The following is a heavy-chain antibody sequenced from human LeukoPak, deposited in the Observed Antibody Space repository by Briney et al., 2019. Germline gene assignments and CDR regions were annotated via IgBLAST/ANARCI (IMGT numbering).Heavy chain of an antibody. D-gene: IGHD3-10*01. J-gene: IGHJ4*02. Sequence: GASVKVSCKASGGTFSSYAISWVRQAPGQGLEWMGGIIPIFGKTNYAQKFQGRVTITADKSTSIAYMELSSLRSEDTAIYYCTRTEGSGRSIWGQGTLVTVSS. CDR1: GGTFSSYA. V-gene: IGHV1-69*06. CDR2: IIPIFGKT. CDR3: TRTEGSGRSI.